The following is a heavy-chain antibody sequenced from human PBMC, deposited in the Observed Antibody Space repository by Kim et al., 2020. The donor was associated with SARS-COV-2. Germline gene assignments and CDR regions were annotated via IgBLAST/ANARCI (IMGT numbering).Heavy chain of an antibody. CDR3: ARGEALRYFDWVVNGGFDY. CDR2: INPNSGGT. J-gene: IGHJ4*02. Sequence: ASVKVSCKASGYTFTGYYMHWVRQAPGQGLEWMGWINPNSGGTNYAQKFQGWVTMTRDTSISTAYMELSRLRSDDTAVYYCARGEALRYFDWVVNGGFDYWGQGTLVTVSS. V-gene: IGHV1-2*04. CDR1: GYTFTGYY. D-gene: IGHD3-9*01.